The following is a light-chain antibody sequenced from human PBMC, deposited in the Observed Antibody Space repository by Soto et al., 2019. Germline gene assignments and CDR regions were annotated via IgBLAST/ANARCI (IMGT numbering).Light chain of an antibody. Sequence: QSALTQPASVSGSPGQSITISCPGTRSDVGSYNLVSWYQQHPGKAPKLMIYEGSKRPSGVSNRFSGSKSGNTASLTISGLQAEDEADYYCCSYAGSSTYVFGTGTKLTVL. V-gene: IGLV2-23*01. J-gene: IGLJ1*01. CDR1: RSDVGSYNL. CDR2: EGS. CDR3: CSYAGSSTYV.